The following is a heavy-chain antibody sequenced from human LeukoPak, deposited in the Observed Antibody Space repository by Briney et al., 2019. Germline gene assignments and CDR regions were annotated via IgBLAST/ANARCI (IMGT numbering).Heavy chain of an antibody. Sequence: GESLKISCKGSGYIFTNSWIAWVRQMPEKGLECMGIIYPGDSDTRYSPSFQGQVTIPADKSISTAYLQWSSLKASDTAMYYCARQGYSDYGMDVWGQGATVTVSS. J-gene: IGHJ6*02. V-gene: IGHV5-51*01. CDR1: GYIFTNSW. D-gene: IGHD1-1*01. CDR2: IYPGDSDT. CDR3: ARQGYSDYGMDV.